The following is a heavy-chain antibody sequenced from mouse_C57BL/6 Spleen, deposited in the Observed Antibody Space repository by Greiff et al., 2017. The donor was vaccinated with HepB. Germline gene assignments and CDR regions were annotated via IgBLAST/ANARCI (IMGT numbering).Heavy chain of an antibody. CDR1: GYSITSGYY. Sequence: ESGPGLVKPSQSLSLTCSVTGYSITSGYYWNWIRQFPGNKLEWMGYISYDGSNNYNPSLKNRISITRDTSKNQFFLKLNSVTTEDTATYYCARDPDFYAMDYWGQGTSVTVSS. J-gene: IGHJ4*01. CDR2: ISYDGSN. CDR3: ARDPDFYAMDY. V-gene: IGHV3-6*01.